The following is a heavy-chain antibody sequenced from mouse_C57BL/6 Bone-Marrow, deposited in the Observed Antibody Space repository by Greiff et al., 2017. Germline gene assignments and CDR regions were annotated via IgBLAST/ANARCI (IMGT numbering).Heavy chain of an antibody. J-gene: IGHJ3*01. D-gene: IGHD2-3*01. CDR1: GFTFSDFY. V-gene: IGHV7-1*01. Sequence: EVKVVESGGGLVQSGRSLRLSCATSGFTFSDFYMEWVRQAPGKGLEWIAASRNKANDDTTEYSASVKGRFIVSRDTSQSILYLQMNALRAEDTAIYYCARDGFYDGYFPWFAYWGQGTLVTVSA. CDR3: ARDGFYDGYFPWFAY. CDR2: SRNKANDDTT.